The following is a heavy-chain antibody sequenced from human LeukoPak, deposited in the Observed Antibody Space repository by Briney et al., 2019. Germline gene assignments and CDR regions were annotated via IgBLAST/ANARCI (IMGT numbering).Heavy chain of an antibody. CDR2: ISYDGSNK. V-gene: IGHV3-30*03. CDR3: ARQHTAATALDY. CDR1: GFTFSSHG. D-gene: IGHD6-13*01. Sequence: GRSLRLSCAASGFTFSSHGMHWVRQAPGKGLEWVTFISYDGSNKYYADSVKGRFTISRDNSKNTLFLQMNSLRAEDTAVYYCARQHTAATALDYWGQGTLVTVSS. J-gene: IGHJ4*02.